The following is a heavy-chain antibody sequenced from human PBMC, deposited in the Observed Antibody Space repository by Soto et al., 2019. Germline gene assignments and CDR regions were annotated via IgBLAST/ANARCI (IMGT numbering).Heavy chain of an antibody. CDR2: IYHSGST. V-gene: IGHV4-30-2*01. CDR1: GGSISSGGYS. J-gene: IGHJ2*01. Sequence: QLQLQESGSGLVKPSQTLSLTCAVSGGSISSGGYSWSWIRQPPGKGLEWIGYIYHSGSTYYNPSLKSRVTISVDRSKNQFSLKLSSVTAADTAVYYCARNNYDFWSGELWYFDLWGRGTLVTVSS. D-gene: IGHD3-3*01. CDR3: ARNNYDFWSGELWYFDL.